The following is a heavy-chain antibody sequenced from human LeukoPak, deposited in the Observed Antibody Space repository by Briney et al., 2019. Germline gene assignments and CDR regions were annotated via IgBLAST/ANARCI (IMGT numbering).Heavy chain of an antibody. CDR1: GGSVSSYY. V-gene: IGHV4-4*07. D-gene: IGHD6-19*01. J-gene: IGHJ4*02. CDR2: IYTSGST. Sequence: SETLSLTCTVSGGSVSSYYWSWIRQPAGKGLEWIGRIYTSGSTNYNPSLKRRVTMSVDTSKNQFSLKLSSVTAADTAVYYCSRAGSSGWSRGYFDYWGQGTLVTVSS. CDR3: SRAGSSGWSRGYFDY.